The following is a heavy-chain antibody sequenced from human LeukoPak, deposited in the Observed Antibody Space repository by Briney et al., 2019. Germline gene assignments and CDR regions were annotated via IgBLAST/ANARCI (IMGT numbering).Heavy chain of an antibody. D-gene: IGHD3-10*01. CDR3: ARASYGSGSYYPDY. Sequence: PSETLSLTCTVSGGSISSGDYYWSWIRQPPGKGLEWIAYIYYSGSTYYNPSLKSRVTISVDTSKNQFSLKLSSVTAADTAVYYCARASYGSGSYYPDYWGQGTLVTVSS. CDR1: GGSISSGDYY. V-gene: IGHV4-30-4*01. CDR2: IYYSGST. J-gene: IGHJ4*02.